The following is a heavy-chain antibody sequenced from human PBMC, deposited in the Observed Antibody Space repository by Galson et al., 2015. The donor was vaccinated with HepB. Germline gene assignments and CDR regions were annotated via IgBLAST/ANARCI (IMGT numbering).Heavy chain of an antibody. J-gene: IGHJ5*02. V-gene: IGHV3-23*01. CDR1: GFIFRHHA. Sequence: SLRLSCAGSGFIFRHHAMAWIRQAPGKGLEWVSGINGRGSTRSYSDAVKGRFSISRDNSKDTVFLQMDNLRAEETAVYYCVKEGCWFGGACFDPWGQGALVTVS. CDR3: VKEGCWFGGACFDP. D-gene: IGHD3-16*01. CDR2: INGRGSTR.